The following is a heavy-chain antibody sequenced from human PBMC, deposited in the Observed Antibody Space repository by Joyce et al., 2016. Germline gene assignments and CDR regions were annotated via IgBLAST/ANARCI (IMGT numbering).Heavy chain of an antibody. V-gene: IGHV1-46*01. CDR2: ITPRGDGT. CDR1: GYTFTNHH. Sequence: QVQLVQSGAEVKEPGASVKVSCKASGYTFTNHHMHWVRQAPGQGVEGRGIITPRGDGTRNAQKFQGRVTMTRDTSTSIDYMELSSLRSEDTAVYYCARDLSGGWSLDYWGQGTLVTVSS. D-gene: IGHD6-19*01. J-gene: IGHJ4*02. CDR3: ARDLSGGWSLDY.